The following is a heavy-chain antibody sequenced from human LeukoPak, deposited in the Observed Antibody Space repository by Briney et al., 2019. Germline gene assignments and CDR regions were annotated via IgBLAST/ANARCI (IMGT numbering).Heavy chain of an antibody. CDR1: GFTFSSYE. Sequence: QPGGSLRLSCAASGFTFSSYEMNWVRQAPGRGLEWVSYISSGGSTTHYADSVKGRFTISRDNAKNSLDLQMNSLRAEDTAVYYCARLAFCGGDCNHWGQGILVTVSS. J-gene: IGHJ5*02. D-gene: IGHD2-21*02. CDR2: ISSGGSTT. CDR3: ARLAFCGGDCNH. V-gene: IGHV3-48*03.